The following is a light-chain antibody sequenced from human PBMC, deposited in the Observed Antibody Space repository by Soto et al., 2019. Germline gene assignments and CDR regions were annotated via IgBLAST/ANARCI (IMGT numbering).Light chain of an antibody. CDR2: EAS. Sequence: QSALTQPASVSGSPGQSITISCTGTSSDVGSRNLVSWYQQYPGKAPKVIIFEASKRPSGVSYRFSGSKSGNTASLTISGLQAEDEADYFCSSYSISTAYLFGTGTKLTVL. V-gene: IGLV2-14*02. CDR3: SSYSISTAYL. CDR1: SSDVGSRNL. J-gene: IGLJ1*01.